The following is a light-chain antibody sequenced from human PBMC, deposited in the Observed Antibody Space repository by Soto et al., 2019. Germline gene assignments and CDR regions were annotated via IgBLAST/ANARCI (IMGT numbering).Light chain of an antibody. CDR2: KAS. CDR3: QQSYSTPCT. J-gene: IGKJ2*02. Sequence: IQMTQSPFSVSASVGDRVTITCRASQGISSWLAWYQQKPGKSPTLLIYKASNLQTGVPSRFSGSGSGTDFTLTISSLQPEDFATYYCQQSYSTPCTFGQGTKLEIK. CDR1: QGISSW. V-gene: IGKV1-12*02.